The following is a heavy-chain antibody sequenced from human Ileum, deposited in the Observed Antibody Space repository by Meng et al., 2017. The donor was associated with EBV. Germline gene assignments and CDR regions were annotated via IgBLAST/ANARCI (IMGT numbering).Heavy chain of an antibody. CDR3: ARLDSSGYYFGGWFDP. CDR1: GGSIISSKW. J-gene: IGHJ5*02. Sequence: QVHRTESGPSLVKPSGTVSLTCAVSGGSIISSKWWSWVRQSPGTGLEWIGEIYHHGTTNYNPSLKSRVTISVDTSKNKFFLNLTSLTAADTAVYYCARLDSSGYYFGGWFDPWGQGILVTVSS. D-gene: IGHD3-22*01. CDR2: IYHHGTT. V-gene: IGHV4-4*02.